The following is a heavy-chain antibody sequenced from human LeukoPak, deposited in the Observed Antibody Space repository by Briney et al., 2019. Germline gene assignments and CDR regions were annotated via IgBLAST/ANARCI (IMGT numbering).Heavy chain of an antibody. D-gene: IGHD6-19*01. Sequence: RGSLRLSCAASGFTFSSSGMHWVRQAPGKGLEWVAVIWFDGSNKYYADSVKGRFTISRDNSKNTLYLQMNSLRAEDTAVYYCARDRISSGWYGDYWYFDLWGRGTLVTVSS. CDR2: IWFDGSNK. V-gene: IGHV3-33*01. CDR3: ARDRISSGWYGDYWYFDL. CDR1: GFTFSSSG. J-gene: IGHJ2*01.